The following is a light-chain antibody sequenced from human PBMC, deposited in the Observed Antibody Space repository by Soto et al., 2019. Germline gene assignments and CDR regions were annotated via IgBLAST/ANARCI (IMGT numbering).Light chain of an antibody. J-gene: IGKJ1*01. Sequence: EIVLTQSAATLSLSPGERATLSCRASQSVSSYLAWYQQKPGQAPRLLIYDASNRATGIPARFSGSGSGTDFTLTISSLEPEDFALYYCHQRQSWPRTFGQGTKVDI. CDR2: DAS. CDR1: QSVSSY. CDR3: HQRQSWPRT. V-gene: IGKV3-11*01.